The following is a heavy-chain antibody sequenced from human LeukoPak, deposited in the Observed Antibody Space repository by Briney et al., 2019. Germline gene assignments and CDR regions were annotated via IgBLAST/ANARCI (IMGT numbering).Heavy chain of an antibody. CDR3: ARGTSPPPGYFDY. CDR2: INHSGST. CDR1: GGSFSGYY. D-gene: IGHD3-10*01. V-gene: IGHV4-34*01. Sequence: KTSQTLSLTCAVYGGSFSGYYWSWIRQPPGKGLEWIGEINHSGSTNYNPSLKSRVTISVDTSKNQFSLKLSSVTAADTAVYYCARGTSPPPGYFDYWGQGTLVTVSS. J-gene: IGHJ4*02.